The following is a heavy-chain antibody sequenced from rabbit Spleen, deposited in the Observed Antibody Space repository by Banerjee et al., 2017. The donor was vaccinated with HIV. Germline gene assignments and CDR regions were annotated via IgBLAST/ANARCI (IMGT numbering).Heavy chain of an antibody. CDR1: GFSFSANYW. CDR3: ARDAAGYGGYGDANL. J-gene: IGHJ4*01. CDR2: IDAESSGSI. D-gene: IGHD6-1*01. V-gene: IGHV1S40*01. Sequence: QSLEESGGGLVQPEGSLTLTCTASGFSFSANYWMCWVRQAPGKGLELIGCIDAESSGSIYYANWAKGRFTISKTSSTTVTLQMTSLTVADTATYFCARDAAGYGGYGDANLWGQGTLVTVS.